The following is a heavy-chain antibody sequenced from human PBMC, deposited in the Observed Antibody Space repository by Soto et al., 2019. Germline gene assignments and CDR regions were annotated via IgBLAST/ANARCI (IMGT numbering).Heavy chain of an antibody. V-gene: IGHV4-61*01. Sequence: SETLSLTCTVSGGSVSSGSYYWSWIRQPPGKGLEWNGYIYYSGSTNYNPSLKSRVTISVDTSKNQFSRKLSSVTAADTAVYYCARETRLAAASYYYYGMDVWGQGTTVTVSS. D-gene: IGHD6-13*01. CDR1: GGSVSSGSYY. CDR2: IYYSGST. J-gene: IGHJ6*02. CDR3: ARETRLAAASYYYYGMDV.